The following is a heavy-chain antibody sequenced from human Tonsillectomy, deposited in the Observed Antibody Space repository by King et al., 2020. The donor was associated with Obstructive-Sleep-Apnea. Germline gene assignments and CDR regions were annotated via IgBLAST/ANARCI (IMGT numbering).Heavy chain of an antibody. D-gene: IGHD5-12*01. CDR2: IWYDGGNK. J-gene: IGHJ4*02. Sequence: VQLVESGGGVVQPGGSLRLSCAASGFIFSDYGMHWVRQAPGKGLEWVALIWYDGGNKYYADSVKGRFTISRDNSKNTLYLQMNSLGVEDTAVYYCAKVGYGSMTVCDNWGQGTLVTVSS. V-gene: IGHV3-30*02. CDR1: GFIFSDYG. CDR3: AKVGYGSMTVCDN.